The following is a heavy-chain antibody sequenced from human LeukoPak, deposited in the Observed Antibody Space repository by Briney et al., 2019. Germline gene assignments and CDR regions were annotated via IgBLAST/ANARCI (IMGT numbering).Heavy chain of an antibody. CDR1: GGSINNYY. V-gene: IGHV4-59*01. D-gene: IGHD3-3*01. Sequence: SETLSLTCTVSGGSINNYYWSWIRQSPGKGLEWIGYIYYSGSTIYNPSLRGRVTMSRDTSKNQFSLKLSSVTAADTAVYYCARGGGFWSGYSYGNWFDPWGQGTLVTVSS. J-gene: IGHJ5*02. CDR3: ARGGGFWSGYSYGNWFDP. CDR2: IYYSGST.